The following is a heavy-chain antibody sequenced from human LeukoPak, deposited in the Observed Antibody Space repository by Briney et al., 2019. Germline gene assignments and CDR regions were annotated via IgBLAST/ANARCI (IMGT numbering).Heavy chain of an antibody. D-gene: IGHD2/OR15-2a*01. V-gene: IGHV4-59*01. CDR2: IYYSGST. Sequence: SETLSLTCTVSGGSISSYYWSWIRQPPGKGLEWIGYIYYSGSTNYNPSLKSRVTISVDTSKNQFSLKLSSVTAADSAVYYCARDLSWFDPWGQGTLVTVSS. CDR3: ARDLSWFDP. J-gene: IGHJ5*02. CDR1: GGSISSYY.